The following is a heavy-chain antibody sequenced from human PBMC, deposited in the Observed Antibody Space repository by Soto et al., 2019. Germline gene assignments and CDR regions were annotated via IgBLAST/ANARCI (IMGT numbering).Heavy chain of an antibody. V-gene: IGHV1-69*12. D-gene: IGHD3-10*01. J-gene: IGHJ5*02. Sequence: QVQLVQSGAEVKKPESSVKVSCKASGGTFSSYAISWVRQAPGQGLEWMGGIIPIFGTANYAQKFQGRVTITAHESTSTAYMELSSLRSEDTAVYYCARGFTMVRGANLCNWFDPWGQGTLVTVSS. CDR3: ARGFTMVRGANLCNWFDP. CDR2: IIPIFGTA. CDR1: GGTFSSYA.